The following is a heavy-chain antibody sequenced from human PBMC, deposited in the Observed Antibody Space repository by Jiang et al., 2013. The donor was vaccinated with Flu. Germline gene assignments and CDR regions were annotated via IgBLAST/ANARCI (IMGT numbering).Heavy chain of an antibody. D-gene: IGHD3-22*01. CDR2: ISYDGSNK. Sequence: RLSCAASGFTFSSYAMHWVRQAPGKGLEWVAVISYDGSNKYYADSVKGRFTISRDNSKNTLYLQMNSLRAEDTAVYYCARVGRRNYDSSGYYYPIPHYWGQGTLVTVSS. CDR1: GFTFSSYA. V-gene: IGHV3-30-3*01. J-gene: IGHJ4*02. CDR3: ARVGRRNYDSSGYYYPIPHY.